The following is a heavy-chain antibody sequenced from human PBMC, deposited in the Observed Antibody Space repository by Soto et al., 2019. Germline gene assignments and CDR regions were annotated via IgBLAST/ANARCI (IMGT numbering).Heavy chain of an antibody. Sequence: GSLRLSCAASGFIFSDHYMDWVRQAPGKGLEWVGRARNKVSSYTTAYAASVKGRFTISRDDSKNSLYLEMSSLKTEGTAVYFCARLMGTSFDLWGQGTLVTVSS. CDR1: GFIFSDHY. D-gene: IGHD2-8*01. CDR3: ARLMGTSFDL. V-gene: IGHV3-72*01. J-gene: IGHJ4*02. CDR2: ARNKVSSYTT.